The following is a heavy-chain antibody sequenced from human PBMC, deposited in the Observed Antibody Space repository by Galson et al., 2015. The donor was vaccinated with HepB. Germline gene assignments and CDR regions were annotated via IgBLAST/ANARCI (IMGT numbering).Heavy chain of an antibody. D-gene: IGHD6-13*01. CDR1: GFTFSSYG. Sequence: SLRLSCAASGFTFSSYGMHWVRQAPGKGLEWVAVISYDGSNKYYADSVKGRFTISRDNSKNTLYLQMNSLRAEDTAVYCCAKGLFSSSPVYFDYWGQGTLVTVSS. J-gene: IGHJ4*02. CDR2: ISYDGSNK. V-gene: IGHV3-30*18. CDR3: AKGLFSSSPVYFDY.